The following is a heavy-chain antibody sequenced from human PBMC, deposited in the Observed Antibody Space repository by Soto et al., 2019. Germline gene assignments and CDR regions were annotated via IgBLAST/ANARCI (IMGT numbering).Heavy chain of an antibody. Sequence: GGSLRLSCAASGFTFSSYDMHWVRQATGKGREWVSAIGTAGDTYYPGSVKGRFTISRENAKNSLYLQMNSLRAGDTAVYYCARGHRYSSSSVYYYYYGMDVWGQGTTVTVSS. CDR1: GFTFSSYD. CDR3: ARGHRYSSSSVYYYYYGMDV. V-gene: IGHV3-13*01. CDR2: IGTAGDT. J-gene: IGHJ6*02. D-gene: IGHD6-6*01.